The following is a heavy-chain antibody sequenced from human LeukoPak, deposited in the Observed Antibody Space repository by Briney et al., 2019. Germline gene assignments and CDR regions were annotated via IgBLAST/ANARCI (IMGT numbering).Heavy chain of an antibody. CDR2: IIPILGIA. V-gene: IGHV1-69*04. CDR3: ARGCSGGSRWDYYYYYGMDV. J-gene: IGHJ6*02. Sequence: GASVKVSCKASGGTFSSYAISWVRQAPGQGLEWMGRIIPILGIANYAQKFQGRVTITADKSTSTAYMELSSLRSEDTAVYYCARGCSGGSRWDYYYYYGMDVWGQGTTVTVSS. CDR1: GGTFSSYA. D-gene: IGHD2-15*01.